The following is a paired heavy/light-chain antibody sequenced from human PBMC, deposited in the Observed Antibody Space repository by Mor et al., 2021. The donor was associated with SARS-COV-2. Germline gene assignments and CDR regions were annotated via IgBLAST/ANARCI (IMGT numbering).Heavy chain of an antibody. CDR1: GYTFTSYA. D-gene: IGHD2-2*01. CDR2: INTNTGNP. V-gene: IGHV7-4-1*02. CDR3: AGSRGTSRKPNYYYYGMDV. Sequence: QVQLVQSGSELKKPGASVKVSCKASGYTFTSYAMNWVRQAPGQGLEWMGWINTNTGNPTYAQGFTGRFVFSLDTSVSTAYLQISSLKAEDTAVYYCAGSRGTSRKPNYYYYGMDVWGQGTTVTVSS. J-gene: IGHJ6*02.
Light chain of an antibody. V-gene: IGLV1-47*01. J-gene: IGLJ1*01. CDR3: AAWDDSLSGCYV. Sequence: QSVLTQPPSASGTPGQRVTISCSGSSSNIGSNYVYWYQQLPGTAPKLLIYRNNQRPSGVPDRFSGSKSGTSASLAISGLRSEDEADYYCAAWDDSLSGCYVFGTGTKVTVL. CDR1: SSNIGSNY. CDR2: RNN.